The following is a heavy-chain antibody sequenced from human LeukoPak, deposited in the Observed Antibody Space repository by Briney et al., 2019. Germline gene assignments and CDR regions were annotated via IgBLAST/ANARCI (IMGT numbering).Heavy chain of an antibody. CDR3: ASSPWGYYYDSSGYPIDY. D-gene: IGHD3-22*01. CDR2: ISPSGGST. J-gene: IGHJ4*02. CDR1: GYTFTSNY. V-gene: IGHV1-46*01. Sequence: ASVKVSCKAFGYTFTSNYMHWVRQAPGQGPEWMGVISPSGGSTTYAQKFQGRVTMTRDTSISTAYMELSRLRSDDTAVYYCASSPWGYYYDSSGYPIDYWGQGTLVTVSS.